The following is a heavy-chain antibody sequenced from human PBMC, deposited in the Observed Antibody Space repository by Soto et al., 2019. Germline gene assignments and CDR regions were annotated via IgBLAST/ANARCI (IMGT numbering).Heavy chain of an antibody. V-gene: IGHV4-39*02. CDR3: AREDIVVVPAAKLIRFDP. J-gene: IGHJ5*02. CDR2: IYYSGST. D-gene: IGHD2-2*01. Sequence: SETLSLTCTVSGGSISSSSYYWGWIRQPPGKGLEWIGSIYYSGSTYYNPSLKSRVTISVDTSKNQFSLKLSSVTAADTAVYYCAREDIVVVPAAKLIRFDPWGQGTLVTVSS. CDR1: GGSISSSSYY.